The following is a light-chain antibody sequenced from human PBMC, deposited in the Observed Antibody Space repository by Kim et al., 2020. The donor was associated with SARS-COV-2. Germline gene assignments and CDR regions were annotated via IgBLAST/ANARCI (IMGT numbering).Light chain of an antibody. V-gene: IGLV3-1*01. CDR3: QAWDVSADNYL. CDR1: KLGVKS. J-gene: IGLJ7*01. CDR2: QDN. Sequence: SYELTQPPSASVSPGQTASITCSGYKLGVKSVSWYQQKPGQSPVVVIYQDNQRPSGFPERFSGSNSGNSASLTISGTQSMDEADYYCQAWDVSADNYLFGAGTQLTVL.